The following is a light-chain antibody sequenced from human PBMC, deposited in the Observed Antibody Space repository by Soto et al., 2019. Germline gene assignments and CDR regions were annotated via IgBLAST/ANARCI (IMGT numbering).Light chain of an antibody. J-gene: IGKJ2*01. CDR3: QQRSNWPLYA. CDR2: DAP. Sequence: EIVLTQSPATLSLSPGERATLSCRASQSVSSYLAWYQQKPGQAPRLLIYDAPNRATGIPARFSGSGSGTDFTLTISSLEPEDFAVYYCQQRSNWPLYAFGLGTKLEIK. CDR1: QSVSSY. V-gene: IGKV3-11*01.